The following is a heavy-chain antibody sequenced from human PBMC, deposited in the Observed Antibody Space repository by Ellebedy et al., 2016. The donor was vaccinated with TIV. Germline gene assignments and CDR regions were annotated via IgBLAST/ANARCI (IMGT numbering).Heavy chain of an antibody. CDR3: AKERVVLDSSGSTFDY. V-gene: IGHV3-30*18. J-gene: IGHJ4*02. D-gene: IGHD3-22*01. CDR1: GFTFSSYF. Sequence: PGGSLRLSCAASGFTFSSYFMHWVRQAPGKGLEWVAFISYEGGDKNHADSVKGRFTISRDNSKNTLYLQMNSLRPEDTAVYYCAKERVVLDSSGSTFDYWGQGTPVTVSS. CDR2: ISYEGGDK.